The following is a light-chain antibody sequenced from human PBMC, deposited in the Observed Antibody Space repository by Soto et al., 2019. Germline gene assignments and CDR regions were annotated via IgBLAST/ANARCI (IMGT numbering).Light chain of an antibody. CDR1: SSNIGSNT. CDR2: SIN. CDR3: AAWDDSLNGYV. J-gene: IGLJ1*01. V-gene: IGLV1-44*01. Sequence: QSVLTQPPSASGTPGQRVTISCSGSSSNIGSNTVNWYQQLPGTAPKLLIYSINHRPSGVPDRFSGSKSGTSASLAISGLLSEDEADYYCAAWDDSLNGYVFGTGTKLTVL.